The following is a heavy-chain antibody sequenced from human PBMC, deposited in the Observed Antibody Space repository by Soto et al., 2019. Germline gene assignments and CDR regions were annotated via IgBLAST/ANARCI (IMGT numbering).Heavy chain of an antibody. CDR2: IWYDGSNK. CDR1: GFTFSSYG. J-gene: IGHJ4*02. D-gene: IGHD4-4*01. CDR3: ARDGDYSNYPSDY. Sequence: LRLSCAASGFTFSSYGMHRVRQAPGKGLEWVAVIWYDGSNKYYADSVKGRFTISRDNSKNTLYLQMNSLRAEDTAVYYCARDGDYSNYPSDYWGQGTLVTVSS. V-gene: IGHV3-33*01.